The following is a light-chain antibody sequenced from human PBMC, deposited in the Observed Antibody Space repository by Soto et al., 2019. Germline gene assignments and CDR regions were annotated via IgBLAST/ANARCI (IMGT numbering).Light chain of an antibody. CDR3: SSYTSSSTLDV. J-gene: IGLJ1*01. CDR1: SSDVGGYNY. Sequence: QSALTQPASVSGSPGQSITMSCTGTSSDVGGYNYVSWYQHHPGKAPRLMIYDVTVRPSGVSNRFSGSKSGDTASLTISGLQDDDEADYYWSSYTSSSTLDVFGTGTKVTVL. CDR2: DVT. V-gene: IGLV2-14*03.